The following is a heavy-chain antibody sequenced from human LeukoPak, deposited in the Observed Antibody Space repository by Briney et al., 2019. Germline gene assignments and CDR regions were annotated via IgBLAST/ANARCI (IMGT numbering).Heavy chain of an antibody. Sequence: GASVKVSCKTSGYTFNSYGISWVRQAPGQGLEWMGWISAYNGNTNYAQKLQGRVTMTTDTSTSTAYMELRGLRSDDTAVYYCARDMYYYSRTGFDPWGQGTLVTVSS. V-gene: IGHV1-18*01. CDR3: ARDMYYYSRTGFDP. CDR1: GYTFNSYG. J-gene: IGHJ5*02. D-gene: IGHD3-10*01. CDR2: ISAYNGNT.